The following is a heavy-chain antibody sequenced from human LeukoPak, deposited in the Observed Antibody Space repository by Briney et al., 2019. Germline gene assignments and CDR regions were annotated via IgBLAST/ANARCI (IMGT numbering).Heavy chain of an antibody. CDR1: GFTFSSYG. J-gene: IGHJ4*02. Sequence: GGSLRLSCAASGFTFSSYGMHWVRQAPGKGLEWVAFIRYDGSNKYYADSVKGRFTISRDNSKNTPYLQMNSLRAEDTAVYYCAKDPENSSGWYFDYWGQGTLVTVSS. CDR3: AKDPENSSGWYFDY. D-gene: IGHD6-19*01. CDR2: IRYDGSNK. V-gene: IGHV3-30*02.